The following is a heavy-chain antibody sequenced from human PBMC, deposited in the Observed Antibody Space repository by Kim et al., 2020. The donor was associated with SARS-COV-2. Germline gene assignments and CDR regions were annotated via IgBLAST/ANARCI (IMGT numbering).Heavy chain of an antibody. V-gene: IGHV4-61*02. D-gene: IGHD3-3*01. CDR3: ARSLEFWSSYSYGMDV. Sequence: SETLSLTCTVSGGSMKSSSYYWSWIRQSAGKGLEWIGRMYISGSTNYNPSLGSRVTISIDTSKNQFSLRLNSVTAADTAVYYCARSLEFWSSYSYGMDVWGQGTTVPVSS. J-gene: IGHJ6*02. CDR1: GGSMKSSSYY. CDR2: MYISGST.